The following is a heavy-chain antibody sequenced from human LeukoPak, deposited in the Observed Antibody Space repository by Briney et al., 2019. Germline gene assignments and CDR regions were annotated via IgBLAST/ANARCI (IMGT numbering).Heavy chain of an antibody. CDR2: INPNIGTT. CDR1: GYTFTDHT. Sequence: EASVKVSCEASGYTFTDHTSHWVRQAPGQGLEWMGWINPNIGTTNYAKRFQGRLTVTRDTSINTAFMELSSLNPDDTAVFYCARRYDTRGPVTFGFWGQGTLVTVSS. D-gene: IGHD3-22*01. J-gene: IGHJ3*01. CDR3: ARRYDTRGPVTFGF. V-gene: IGHV1-2*02.